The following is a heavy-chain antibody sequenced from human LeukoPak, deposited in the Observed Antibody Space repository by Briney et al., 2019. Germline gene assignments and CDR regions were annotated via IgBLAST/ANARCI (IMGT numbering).Heavy chain of an antibody. J-gene: IGHJ4*02. D-gene: IGHD3-9*01. Sequence: GGSLRLSCAASGFTFSSYSMNWVRQAPGKGLEWVSYISSSGSTIYYADSVKGRFTISRDNAKNSLYLQMNSLRAEDTAVYYCARDGGTGYDILTGYYSYFDYWGQGSLVIVTS. CDR3: ARDGGTGYDILTGYYSYFDY. CDR1: GFTFSSYS. CDR2: ISSSGSTI. V-gene: IGHV3-48*04.